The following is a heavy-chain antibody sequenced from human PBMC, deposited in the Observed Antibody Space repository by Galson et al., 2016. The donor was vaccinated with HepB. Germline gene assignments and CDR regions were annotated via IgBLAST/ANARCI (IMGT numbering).Heavy chain of an antibody. CDR2: ISAYNGNT. CDR3: ARGFLGVLVPAAIDY. D-gene: IGHD2-2*02. CDR1: GYTFTSYG. Sequence: SVKVSCKASGYTFTSYGISWVRQAPGQGLEWMGWISAYNGNTKYAQKLQGRVTMTTDTSTSTAYMELRSLRSDDTAVYYWARGFLGVLVPAAIDYWGQGTLVTVSS. J-gene: IGHJ4*02. V-gene: IGHV1-18*01.